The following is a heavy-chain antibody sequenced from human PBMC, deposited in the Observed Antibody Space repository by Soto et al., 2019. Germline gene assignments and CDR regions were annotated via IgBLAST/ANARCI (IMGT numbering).Heavy chain of an antibody. CDR2: INPNSGGT. V-gene: IGHV1-2*02. J-gene: IGHJ6*02. CDR3: ARDSLSSGAFYYYYGMDV. Sequence: QVQLVQSGAEVKKPGASVKVSCKASGYTFTGYYMHWVRQAPGQGLEWMGWINPNSGGTNYAQKFQGRVTMTRDTSISTAYMELSRLRSDDTAVYYCARDSLSSGAFYYYYGMDVWGQGTTVTVSS. CDR1: GYTFTGYY. D-gene: IGHD3-22*01.